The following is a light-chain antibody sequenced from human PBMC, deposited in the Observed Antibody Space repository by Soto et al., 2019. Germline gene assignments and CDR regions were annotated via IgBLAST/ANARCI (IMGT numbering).Light chain of an antibody. CDR2: DVS. CDR1: SSDVGRYNH. Sequence: QSALTQPPSVSGSPGQSVSISCTGTSSDVGRYNHVSWYQQPPGTAPKLIIYDVSNRPSGVPARFSGSKSGNTASLNISGLQAEDEAEYYCSSYTGSSTLVVFGGGTKLTVL. CDR3: SSYTGSSTLVV. J-gene: IGLJ2*01. V-gene: IGLV2-18*02.